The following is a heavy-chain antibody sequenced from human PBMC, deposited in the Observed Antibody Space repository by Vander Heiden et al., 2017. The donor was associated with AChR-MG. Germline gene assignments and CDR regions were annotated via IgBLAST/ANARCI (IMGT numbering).Heavy chain of an antibody. J-gene: IGHJ6*02. Sequence: QLQLQESGPGLVKPSETLSLTCIVSGGSISSSSYYWGWIRQPPGKGLQWIGSIYYAGSTYYNPSLKSRVTISVDTPKNQFSLKLSSVTAADTAVYYCARLGWGDWNYYGMDVWGQGTTVTVSS. CDR3: ARLGWGDWNYYGMDV. V-gene: IGHV4-39*01. CDR2: IYYAGST. D-gene: IGHD2-21*02. CDR1: GGSISSSSYY.